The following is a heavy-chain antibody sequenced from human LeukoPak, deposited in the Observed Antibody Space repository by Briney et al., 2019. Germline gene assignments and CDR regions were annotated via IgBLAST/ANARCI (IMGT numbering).Heavy chain of an antibody. CDR3: AMGATSWSGYSFPKIFQH. Sequence: GGSLRLSCAASGFTFSNYAVNWIRQAPGMGLKWVSVISGSGSSIYYTDSVKGRFTISRDNSKNTLYLRMNSLRAEDTAVYYCAMGATSWSGYSFPKIFQHWGRGTLVTVSS. J-gene: IGHJ1*01. CDR1: GFTFSNYA. V-gene: IGHV3-23*01. CDR2: ISGSGSSI. D-gene: IGHD3-3*01.